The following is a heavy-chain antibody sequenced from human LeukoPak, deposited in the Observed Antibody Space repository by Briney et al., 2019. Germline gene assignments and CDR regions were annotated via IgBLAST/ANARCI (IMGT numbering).Heavy chain of an antibody. CDR3: AFIRLGYSSGWYFDY. CDR2: FDPEDGET. D-gene: IGHD6-19*01. CDR1: GYTFTGYY. V-gene: IGHV1-24*01. J-gene: IGHJ4*02. Sequence: ASVKVSCKASGYTFTGYYMHWVRQAPGKGLEWMGGFDPEDGETIYAQKFQGRVTMTEDTSTDTAYMELSSLRSEDTAVYYCAFIRLGYSSGWYFDYWGQGTLVTVSS.